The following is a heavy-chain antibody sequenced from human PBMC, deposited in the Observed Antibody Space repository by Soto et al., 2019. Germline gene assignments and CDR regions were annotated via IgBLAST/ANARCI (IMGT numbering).Heavy chain of an antibody. CDR3: GKVLVGATGHTDSDS. Sequence: PSETLSLTCTVSGGSIYRSVDYWGWIRQPPGRGLEWIGNIDYNGGTYSNPSLKSRVTISRDTSKNQFSLKLTSVTAADTALYYCGKVLVGATGHTDSDSWGPGTLVTVSS. V-gene: IGHV4-39*01. CDR1: GGSIYRSVDY. D-gene: IGHD2-15*01. CDR2: IDYNGGT. J-gene: IGHJ4*02.